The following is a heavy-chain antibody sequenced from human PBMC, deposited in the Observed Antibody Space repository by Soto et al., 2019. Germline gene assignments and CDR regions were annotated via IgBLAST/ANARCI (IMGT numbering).Heavy chain of an antibody. V-gene: IGHV1-8*01. CDR3: ARGIKYGDYSRWLDH. Sequence: ASVKVSSKPSGYTFTSYDINWVRQATAQVFECLGWMGSNSGNTGYVKKFQGRVTRTSVTCMSTAYMEFISLRCVDSAVYYFARGIKYGDYSRWLDHWGPGTLVTVSS. CDR2: MGSNSGNT. J-gene: IGHJ5*02. CDR1: GYTFTSYD. D-gene: IGHD4-17*01.